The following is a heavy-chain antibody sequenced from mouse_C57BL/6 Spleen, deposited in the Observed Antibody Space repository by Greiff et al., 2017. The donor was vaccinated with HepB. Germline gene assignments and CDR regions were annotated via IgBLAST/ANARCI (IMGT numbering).Heavy chain of an antibody. CDR2: ISSGGDYI. Sequence: EVKVVESGEGLVKPGGSLKLSCAASGFTFSSYAMSWVRQTPEKRLEWVAYISSGGDYIYYADTVKGRFTISRDNARNTLYLQMSRLKSEDTAMYYCTREGASYYDHGGFAYWGQGTLVTVSA. D-gene: IGHD2-4*01. CDR1: GFTFSSYA. V-gene: IGHV5-9-1*02. CDR3: TREGASYYDHGGFAY. J-gene: IGHJ3*01.